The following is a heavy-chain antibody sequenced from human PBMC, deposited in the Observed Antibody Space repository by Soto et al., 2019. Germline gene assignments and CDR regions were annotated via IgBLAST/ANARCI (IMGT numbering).Heavy chain of an antibody. CDR2: ISYDGSNK. CDR1: GFTFSSYA. CDR3: ARERDPMTTRGFDP. V-gene: IGHV3-30-3*01. D-gene: IGHD4-17*01. J-gene: IGHJ5*02. Sequence: QVQLVESGGGVVQPGRSLRLSCAASGFTFSSYAMHWVRQAPGKGLEWVAVISYDGSNKYYADSVKGRFTISRDNSKNTLYLQMNSLRAEDTAVYYCARERDPMTTRGFDPWGQGTLVTVSS.